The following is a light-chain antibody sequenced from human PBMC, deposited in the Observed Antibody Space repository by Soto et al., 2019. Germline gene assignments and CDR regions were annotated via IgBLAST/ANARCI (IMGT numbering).Light chain of an antibody. CDR1: ISDVGGFDH. V-gene: IGLV2-14*03. Sequence: QCALTQPASVSGAPGPSITISCTGAISDVGGFDHVSWYQQHPGKVPRLLIYDDSSRPAGDSDRFSGSKSGNTASLTISGLQAEDGAVYYTYSFTPTNPYDFGTGTNVTVL. J-gene: IGLJ1*01. CDR3: YSFTPTNPYD. CDR2: DDS.